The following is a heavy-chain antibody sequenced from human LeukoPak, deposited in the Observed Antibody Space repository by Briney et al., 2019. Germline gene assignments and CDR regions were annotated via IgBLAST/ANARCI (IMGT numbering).Heavy chain of an antibody. D-gene: IGHD1-26*01. V-gene: IGHV3-74*01. J-gene: IGHJ4*02. CDR2: IRGDGGLF. Sequence: GGSLRLSCEASGFTFSSHWMHWVRQAPGKGLEWIANIRGDGGLFGYADSVKGRFTISRDNAKNTLYLHMNGLRAEDTAVYYCARDEVGAPPIDYWGQGTLVTVSS. CDR3: ARDEVGAPPIDY. CDR1: GFTFSSHW.